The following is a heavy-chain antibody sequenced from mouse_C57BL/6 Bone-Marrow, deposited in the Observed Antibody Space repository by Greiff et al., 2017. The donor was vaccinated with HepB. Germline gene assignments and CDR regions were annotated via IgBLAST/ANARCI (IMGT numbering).Heavy chain of an antibody. Sequence: VQLQQPGAELVRPGTSVKLSCKASGYTFTSYWMHWVKQRPGQGLEWIGVIDPSDSYTNYNQKFKGKATLTVDTSSSTAYMQLSSLTSEDSAVYYCAKTPLYDGYYPYWYFDVWGTGTTVTVSS. J-gene: IGHJ1*03. CDR3: AKTPLYDGYYPYWYFDV. D-gene: IGHD2-3*01. V-gene: IGHV1-59*01. CDR1: GYTFTSYW. CDR2: IDPSDSYT.